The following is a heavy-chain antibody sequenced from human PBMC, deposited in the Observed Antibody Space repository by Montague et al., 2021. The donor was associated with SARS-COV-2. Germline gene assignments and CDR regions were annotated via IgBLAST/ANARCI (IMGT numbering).Heavy chain of an antibody. D-gene: IGHD3-16*01. V-gene: IGHV4-4*02. J-gene: IGHJ5*02. CDR1: SGSISSDNR. Sequence: LSLTCTVPSGSISSDNRWTWVRQPPGKGLEWIGDIFHSGTTNYNPSLKSRLTISVDKSKNQISLKLISVTAADTAMYYCALPLGGARFDPWGQGTLVTVSS. CDR3: ALPLGGARFDP. CDR2: IFHSGTT.